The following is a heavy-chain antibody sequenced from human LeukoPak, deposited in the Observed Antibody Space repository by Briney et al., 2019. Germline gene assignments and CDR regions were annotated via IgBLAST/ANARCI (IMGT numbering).Heavy chain of an antibody. CDR3: AKDGLRGYDFDS. CDR2: ISNAAGIT. D-gene: IGHD5-12*01. J-gene: IGHJ5*01. Sequence: GGSLRLSCAASGVTFSSYGMHWVRQGPGKGLEWVARISNAAGITNYADSVRGRFTISRDNSQNTLYLQMSSLRVEDTAEYYCAKDGLRGYDFDSWGREPWSSSPQ. CDR1: GVTFSSYG. V-gene: IGHV3-23*01.